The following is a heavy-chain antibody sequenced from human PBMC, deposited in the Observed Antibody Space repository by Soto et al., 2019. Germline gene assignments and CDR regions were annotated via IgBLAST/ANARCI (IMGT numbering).Heavy chain of an antibody. V-gene: IGHV4-4*02. D-gene: IGHD2-2*01. J-gene: IGHJ6*02. CDR2: IYHSGST. Sequence: SETLSLTCAVSGGSISSSNWWGWVRQPPGKGLEWIGEIYHSGSTNYNPSLKSRVTISVDKSKNQFSLKLSSVTAADTAVYYCASNLADCSSTSCPPYYYGMGVWGQGTTVTVSS. CDR1: GGSISSSNW. CDR3: ASNLADCSSTSCPPYYYGMGV.